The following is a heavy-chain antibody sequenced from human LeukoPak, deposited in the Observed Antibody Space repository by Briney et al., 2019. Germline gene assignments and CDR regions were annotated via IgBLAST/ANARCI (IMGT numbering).Heavy chain of an antibody. CDR1: GFTFSSYW. CDR2: INSDGSST. D-gene: IGHD6-6*01. J-gene: IGHJ4*02. V-gene: IGHV3-74*01. Sequence: GGSLRLSCAASGFTFSSYWMHWVRQAPGKGLVWVSRINSDGSSTSYADSVKGRSTISRDNAKNTLYLQMNSLRAEDTAVYYCARRWYSSSSGVFDYWGQGTLVTVSS. CDR3: ARRWYSSSSGVFDY.